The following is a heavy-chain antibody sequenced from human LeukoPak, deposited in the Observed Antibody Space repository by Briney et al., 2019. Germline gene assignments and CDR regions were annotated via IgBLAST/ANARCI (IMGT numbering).Heavy chain of an antibody. D-gene: IGHD4-23*01. CDR3: ATRRYGGTEYYFEY. CDR1: GYTLTELS. CDR2: FDPEDGET. Sequence: ASVKVSCKVSGYTLTELSMHWVRQAPGKGLEWMGGFDPEDGETIYAQKFQGRVTMTEDTSTDTAYMELSSLRAEDTAVYYCATRRYGGTEYYFEYWGQGTLVTVSS. V-gene: IGHV1-24*01. J-gene: IGHJ4*02.